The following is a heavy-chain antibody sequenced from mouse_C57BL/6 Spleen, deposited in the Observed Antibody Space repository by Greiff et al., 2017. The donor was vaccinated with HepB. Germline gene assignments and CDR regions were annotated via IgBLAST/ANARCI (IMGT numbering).Heavy chain of an antibody. D-gene: IGHD2-4*01. CDR1: GYSITSGYY. CDR3: ASSYDYEPFYAMDY. Sequence: EVKLQESGPGLVKPSQSLSLTCSVTGYSITSGYYWNWIRQFPGNKLEWMGYISYDGSNNYNPSLKNRISITRDTSKNQFFLKLNSVTTEDTATYYCASSYDYEPFYAMDYWGQGTSVTVSS. CDR2: ISYDGSN. J-gene: IGHJ4*01. V-gene: IGHV3-6*01.